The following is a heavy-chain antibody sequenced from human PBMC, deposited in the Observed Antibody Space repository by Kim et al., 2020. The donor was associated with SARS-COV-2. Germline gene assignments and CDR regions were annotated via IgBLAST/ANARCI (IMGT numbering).Heavy chain of an antibody. CDR2: INHSGST. V-gene: IGHV4-34*01. J-gene: IGHJ4*02. Sequence: SETLSLTCAVYGGSFSGYYWSWIRQPPGKGLEWIGEINHSGSTNYNPSLKSRVTISVDTSKNQFSLKLSSVTAADTAVYYCARVVLGILVRGEFDYWGQGTLVTVSS. D-gene: IGHD2-8*02. CDR3: ARVVLGILVRGEFDY. CDR1: GGSFSGYY.